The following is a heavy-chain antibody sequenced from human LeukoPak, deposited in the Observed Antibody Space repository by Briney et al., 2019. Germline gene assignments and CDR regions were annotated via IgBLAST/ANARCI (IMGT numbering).Heavy chain of an antibody. CDR3: ARATTVTNDYFDY. D-gene: IGHD4-17*01. CDR2: IKQDGSEK. J-gene: IGHJ4*02. V-gene: IGHV3-7*01. CDR1: GFTFSSYW. Sequence: GGSLRLSCAASGFTFSSYWMSWVRQAPGKGLEWVANIKQDGSEKYCVDSVKGRFTISRDNAKNTLYLQMGSLRAEDMAVYYCARATTVTNDYFDYWGQGTLVTVSS.